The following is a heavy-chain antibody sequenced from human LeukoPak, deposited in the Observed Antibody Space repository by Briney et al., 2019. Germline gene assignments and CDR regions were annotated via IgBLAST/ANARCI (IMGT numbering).Heavy chain of an antibody. CDR2: ISYSSRTI. Sequence: GGSLRLSCAASGFTFSSYSMNWVRQAPGKGLEWVSYISYSSRTIYYADSVKGRFTISRDNSKNTLYLQMNSLRAEDTAVYYCATPYDFWSGLEYYFDYWGQGTLVTVSS. CDR1: GFTFSSYS. D-gene: IGHD3-3*01. J-gene: IGHJ4*02. V-gene: IGHV3-48*01. CDR3: ATPYDFWSGLEYYFDY.